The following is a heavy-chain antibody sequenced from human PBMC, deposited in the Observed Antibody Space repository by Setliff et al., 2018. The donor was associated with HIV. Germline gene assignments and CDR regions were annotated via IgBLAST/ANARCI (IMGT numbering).Heavy chain of an antibody. CDR1: GYSFINYG. CDR3: ARSPGGSYPSGFDY. Sequence: GASVKVSCKASGYSFINYGISWVRQAPGQGLEWMGGIIPILGIANYAQKFQGRVTITADESTSTAYMELSSLRSEDTAVYYCARSPGGSYPSGFDYWGQGTLVTVSS. D-gene: IGHD1-26*01. CDR2: IIPILGIA. V-gene: IGHV1-69*10. J-gene: IGHJ4*02.